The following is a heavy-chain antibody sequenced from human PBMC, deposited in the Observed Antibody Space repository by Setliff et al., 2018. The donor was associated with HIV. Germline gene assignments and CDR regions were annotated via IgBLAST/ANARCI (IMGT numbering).Heavy chain of an antibody. CDR3: ASSGSGSYINWFGP. J-gene: IGHJ5*02. Sequence: PGGSLRLSCVASGITVSGIYMTWVRQAPGKGLEWVSVINGGTTTYYADSAKGRFIISRDNSQNTLYLQMNSLRAEDTAVYYCASSGSGSYINWFGPWGQGTLVTVSS. V-gene: IGHV3-66*01. CDR2: INGGTTT. D-gene: IGHD3-10*01. CDR1: GITVSGIY.